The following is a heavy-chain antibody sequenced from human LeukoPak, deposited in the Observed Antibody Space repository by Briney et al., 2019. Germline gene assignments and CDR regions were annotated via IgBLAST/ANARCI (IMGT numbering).Heavy chain of an antibody. CDR3: ARKDSSGYQNDY. CDR1: GGSFSGYY. D-gene: IGHD3-22*01. Sequence: SETLSLTCAVYGGSFSGYYWSWIRQPPGKGLEWIGEINHSGSTNYNPSLKSRVTISVDKSKNQFSLKLSSVTAADTAVYYCARKDSSGYQNDYWGQGTLVTVSS. CDR2: INHSGST. J-gene: IGHJ4*02. V-gene: IGHV4-34*01.